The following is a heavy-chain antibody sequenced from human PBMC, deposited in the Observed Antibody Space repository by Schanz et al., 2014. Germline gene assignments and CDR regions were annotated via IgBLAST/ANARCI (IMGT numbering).Heavy chain of an antibody. J-gene: IGHJ4*02. D-gene: IGHD6-13*01. CDR3: ARDGVDAAAGGNY. V-gene: IGHV1-46*03. Sequence: QVQLVQSGAEVKKPGASVKVSCKASGYTFTSDSMHWVRQAPGQGLEWMGMINPSGGSTTYAQKFQGRVTMTRDTSTSTVYMELGSLRSEDTAVYYCARDGVDAAAGGNYWGQGTLVTVSS. CDR2: INPSGGST. CDR1: GYTFTSDS.